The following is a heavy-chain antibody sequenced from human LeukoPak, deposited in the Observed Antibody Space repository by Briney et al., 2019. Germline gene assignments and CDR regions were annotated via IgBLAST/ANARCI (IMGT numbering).Heavy chain of an antibody. J-gene: IGHJ5*02. Sequence: ASVKVSCKASRYTFTSYGIIWVRQAPGQGLEWMGWISAYNGNTNYAQKLQGRVTMTTDTSTSTAYMELRSLRSDDTAVYYCARESGYDSSGPGYWFDPWAREPWSPSPQ. CDR2: ISAYNGNT. V-gene: IGHV1-18*01. CDR1: RYTFTSYG. CDR3: ARESGYDSSGPGYWFDP. D-gene: IGHD5-18*01.